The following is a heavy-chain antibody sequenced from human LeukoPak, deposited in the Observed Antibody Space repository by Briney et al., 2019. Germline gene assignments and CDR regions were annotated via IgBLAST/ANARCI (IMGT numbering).Heavy chain of an antibody. Sequence: PGGSLRLSCPASGFTFSSYAMSWVRQPPWKGLAGVSTISGSGHSTYYADSVKGRFTLSRDNSKNALFVQMNSLRGEDTAVYYCTKIPTRAADPCIIGDWFDPWGQGTLVTVSS. V-gene: IGHV3-23*01. D-gene: IGHD3-10*01. CDR3: TKIPTRAADPCIIGDWFDP. CDR2: ISGSGHST. J-gene: IGHJ5*02. CDR1: GFTFSSYA.